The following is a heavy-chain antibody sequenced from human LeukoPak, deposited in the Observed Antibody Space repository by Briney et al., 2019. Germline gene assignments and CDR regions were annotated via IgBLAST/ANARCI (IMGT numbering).Heavy chain of an antibody. J-gene: IGHJ4*02. V-gene: IGHV3-11*01. D-gene: IGHD3-9*01. CDR2: ISGSGTTI. Sequence: GRSLRLSCAASGFTFSDYYMSWIRQAPGKGLEWVSYISGSGTTIYYADSVKGRFTISRDNAKNSLYLQMNSLRAEDTAVYYCATAIRNYDILTGYYRQFDYWGQGTLVTVSS. CDR3: ATAIRNYDILTGYYRQFDY. CDR1: GFTFSDYY.